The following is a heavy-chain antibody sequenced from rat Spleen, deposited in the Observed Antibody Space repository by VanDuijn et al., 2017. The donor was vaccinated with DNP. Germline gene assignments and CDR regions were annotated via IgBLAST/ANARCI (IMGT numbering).Heavy chain of an antibody. V-gene: IGHV5-25*01. D-gene: IGHD3-1*01. CDR3: ARGTAPFAY. CDR1: GFTFSDYA. CDR2: ITTSGDST. Sequence: EVQLVESGGGLVQPGRSLKLSCTASGFTFSDYAMAWVRQAPKKGLEWVATITTSGDSTYSPDSVKGRFTISRDNAKSTLYLQMNSLRSEDMATYYCARGTAPFAYWGQGTLVTVSS. J-gene: IGHJ3*01.